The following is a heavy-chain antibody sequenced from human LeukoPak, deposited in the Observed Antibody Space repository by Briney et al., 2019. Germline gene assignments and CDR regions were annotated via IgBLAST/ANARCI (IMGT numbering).Heavy chain of an antibody. D-gene: IGHD3-3*01. J-gene: IGHJ6*03. CDR1: GFTFSSYE. Sequence: GGSLRLSCAASGFTFSSYEMNWVRQAPGKGLEWVSYISSSGSTIYYADSAKGRFTISRDNAKNSLYLQMNSLRIEDTALYYCAKTSLSDASGHYYYMDVWGKGTTVTVSS. CDR3: AKTSLSDASGHYYYMDV. V-gene: IGHV3-48*03. CDR2: ISSSGSTI.